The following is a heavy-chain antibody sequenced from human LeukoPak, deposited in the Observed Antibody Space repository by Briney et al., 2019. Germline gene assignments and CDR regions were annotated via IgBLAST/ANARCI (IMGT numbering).Heavy chain of an antibody. J-gene: IGHJ4*02. V-gene: IGHV3-21*01. CDR1: GFTFSSYN. Sequence: GGSLRLSCAASGFTFSSYNMNWVRQAPGKGLEWVSSISSSSSYIYYADSVKGRFTISRDNAKNSLYLQMNSLRAEDTAVYYCARASGSYFIDYWGQGTLDTVSS. D-gene: IGHD1-26*01. CDR2: ISSSSSYI. CDR3: ARASGSYFIDY.